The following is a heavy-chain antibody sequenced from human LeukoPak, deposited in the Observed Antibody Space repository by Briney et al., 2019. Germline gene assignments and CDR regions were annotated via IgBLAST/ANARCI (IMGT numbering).Heavy chain of an antibody. J-gene: IGHJ4*02. CDR3: ARHFAYSSSSYFDY. D-gene: IGHD6-6*01. CDR1: GGSINNYY. Sequence: ETLSLTCIVSGGSINNYYWTWIRQPAARGLEWIGYVYYTGSTNYNPSLKSRVTMFEDKSKNRFSLRLYSVTVADTAVYYCARHFAYSSSSYFDYWGQGSLVTVSS. CDR2: VYYTGST. V-gene: IGHV4-59*08.